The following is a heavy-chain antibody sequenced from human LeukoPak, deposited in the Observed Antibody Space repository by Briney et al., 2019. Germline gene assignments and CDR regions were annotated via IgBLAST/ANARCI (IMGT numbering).Heavy chain of an antibody. CDR1: GFTFTSYW. CDR3: ARGDSYGYFIY. Sequence: GGSLRLSCAASGFTFTSYWMHWVRQVPGKGLVWVSRINSDGSSTKYADSVKGRFTISRDNAKKTLYLQMNSLRAEDTAVYYCARGDSYGYFIYWGQGTLVTVSS. V-gene: IGHV3-74*03. D-gene: IGHD3-16*01. CDR2: INSDGSST. J-gene: IGHJ4*02.